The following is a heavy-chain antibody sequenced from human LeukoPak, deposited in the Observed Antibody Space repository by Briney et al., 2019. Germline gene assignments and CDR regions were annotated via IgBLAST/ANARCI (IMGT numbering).Heavy chain of an antibody. CDR2: ISGSGGDT. Sequence: GGTLRLSCAASGFTFNTYGLSWVRQAPGKGPEWVSAISGSGGDTYYADSVKGRFTISRDNSRNTLYLQMNSLRAEDTAAYYCAKGSDSSAWTLFDYWGQGTLVTVSS. D-gene: IGHD6-25*01. V-gene: IGHV3-23*01. J-gene: IGHJ4*02. CDR3: AKGSDSSAWTLFDY. CDR1: GFTFNTYG.